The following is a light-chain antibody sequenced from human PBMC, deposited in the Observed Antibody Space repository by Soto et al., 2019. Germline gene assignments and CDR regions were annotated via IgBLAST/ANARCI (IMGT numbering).Light chain of an antibody. CDR2: DGS. CDR1: QTVSSS. Sequence: EIVLTQSPATLSLSPGERATLSCRASQTVSSSLAWYQQKPGQAPRLLIYDGSHRAAGIPSRFSGSGSGTDFTLTISGLEPEDFAVYYCQQRSNRLISFGPGTKVDIK. CDR3: QQRSNRLIS. V-gene: IGKV3-11*01. J-gene: IGKJ3*01.